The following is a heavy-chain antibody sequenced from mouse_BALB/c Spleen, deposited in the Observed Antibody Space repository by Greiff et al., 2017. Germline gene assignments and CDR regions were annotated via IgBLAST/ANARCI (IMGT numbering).Heavy chain of an antibody. CDR3: ARSRGNYGAWFAY. J-gene: IGHJ3*01. Sequence: EVKVVESGGGLVKPGGSLKLSCAASGFTFSSFGMHWVRQAPEKGLEWVAYISSGSSTIYYADTVKGRFTISRDNPKNTLFLQMTSLRSEDTAMYYCARSRGNYGAWFAYWGQGTLVTVSA. CDR2: ISSGSSTI. CDR1: GFTFSSFG. D-gene: IGHD2-1*01. V-gene: IGHV5-17*02.